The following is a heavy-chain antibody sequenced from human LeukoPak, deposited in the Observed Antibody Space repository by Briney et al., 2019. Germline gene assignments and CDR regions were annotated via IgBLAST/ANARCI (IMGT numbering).Heavy chain of an antibody. CDR2: IGGSGGST. CDR1: GFTFSGYA. Sequence: GGSLRLSCAASGFTFSGYAMSWVRQAPGKGLEWVSAIGGSGGSTYYADSVKGRFTISRDNSKNTLYLQMNSLRAEDTAVYYCAKGPGQGLDYWGQGTLVTVSS. J-gene: IGHJ4*02. CDR3: AKGPGQGLDY. D-gene: IGHD7-27*01. V-gene: IGHV3-23*01.